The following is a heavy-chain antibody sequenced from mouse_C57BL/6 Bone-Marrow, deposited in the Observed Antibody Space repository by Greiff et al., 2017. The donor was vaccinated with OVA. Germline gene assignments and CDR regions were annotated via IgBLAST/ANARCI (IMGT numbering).Heavy chain of an antibody. CDR2: INPKSNGSAT. J-gene: IGHJ1*03. D-gene: IGHD2-4*01. Sequence: EVMLVESGGGLVQPKGSLKLSCAASGFSFNTYAMNWVRQTPGKGLEWVARINPKSNGSATYYAVSVKDRFTISRDDSESMIYLQMNNLKTEDTAMYYCVRDLYDYDDWYFEVWGTGTTVTVAS. CDR3: VRDLYDYDDWYFEV. CDR1: GFSFNTYA. V-gene: IGHV10-1*01.